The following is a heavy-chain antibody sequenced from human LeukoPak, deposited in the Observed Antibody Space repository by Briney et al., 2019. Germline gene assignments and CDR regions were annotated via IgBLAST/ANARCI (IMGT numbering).Heavy chain of an antibody. CDR2: IKQDGSEK. V-gene: IGHV3-7*01. Sequence: PGGSLRLSCAASGFTFSHYWMSWVRQAPGKGLEWVANIKQDGSEKYYVDSVKGRFSISRDNDQNSLYLQMNSLRAEDTAMYYCARARWVNGLYYFDYWGQGTLVTVSS. CDR1: GFTFSHYW. D-gene: IGHD2-8*01. J-gene: IGHJ4*02. CDR3: ARARWVNGLYYFDY.